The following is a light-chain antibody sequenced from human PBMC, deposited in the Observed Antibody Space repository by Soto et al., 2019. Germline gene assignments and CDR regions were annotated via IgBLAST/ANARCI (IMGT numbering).Light chain of an antibody. CDR1: QSVGSPY. CDR3: QQYSSSFPT. J-gene: IGKJ1*01. Sequence: IVLTQSPGTLSLSPGERATLSCRASQSVGSPYLAWYQHKSGQAPRLLIYGTSNRATGIPDRFSGSGSGTDFTLTIRRLVPEDFAVYYCQQYSSSFPTLGQGTKVDIK. CDR2: GTS. V-gene: IGKV3-20*01.